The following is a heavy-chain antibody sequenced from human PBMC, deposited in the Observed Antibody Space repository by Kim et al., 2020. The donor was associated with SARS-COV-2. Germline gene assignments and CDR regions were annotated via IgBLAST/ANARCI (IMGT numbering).Heavy chain of an antibody. CDR1: GGSFSGYY. J-gene: IGHJ4*02. D-gene: IGHD2-2*01. Sequence: SETLSLTCAVYGGSFSGYYWSWIRQPPGKGLEWIGEINHSGSTNYNPSLKSRVTISVDTSKNQFSLKLSSVTAADTAVYYCARRRTGCSSTSCYGSFGYWGQGTLVTVSS. V-gene: IGHV4-34*01. CDR2: INHSGST. CDR3: ARRRTGCSSTSCYGSFGY.